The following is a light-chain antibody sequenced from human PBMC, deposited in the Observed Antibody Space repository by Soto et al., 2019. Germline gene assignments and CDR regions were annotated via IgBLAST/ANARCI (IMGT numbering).Light chain of an antibody. J-gene: IGKJ2*01. V-gene: IGKV3-15*01. CDR2: SAS. Sequence: EIVMTQSPATLSVSPGERATLSCRASQSISTELAWYQQKPGQPPRLLIYSASTRATGVPARFTGSGPGSEFTLTISGLQSEDFAVYYCQQGHNWPLTFGQGTRLEI. CDR1: QSISTE. CDR3: QQGHNWPLT.